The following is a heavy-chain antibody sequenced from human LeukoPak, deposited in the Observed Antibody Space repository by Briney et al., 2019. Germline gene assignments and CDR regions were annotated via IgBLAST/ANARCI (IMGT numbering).Heavy chain of an antibody. CDR2: INHSGST. CDR3: ARTFRESYYDFWSGYSTLDY. D-gene: IGHD3-3*01. V-gene: IGHV4-34*01. Sequence: SETLSLTCAVYGGSFSGYYWSWIRQPPGKGLEWIGEINHSGSTNYNPSLKSRVTISVDMSKNQFSLKLSSVTAADTAVYYCARTFRESYYDFWSGYSTLDYWGQGTLVTVSS. CDR1: GGSFSGYY. J-gene: IGHJ4*02.